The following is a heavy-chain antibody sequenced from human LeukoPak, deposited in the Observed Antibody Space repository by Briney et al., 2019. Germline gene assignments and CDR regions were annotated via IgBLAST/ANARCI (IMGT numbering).Heavy chain of an antibody. Sequence: GGSLRLSCAASGFTFSSYAMSWVRQAPGKGLEWVSAISGSGGSAYYADSVKGRFTISRDNSKNTLYLQMNSLRAEDTAVYYCTTDQWLDYYYGMDVWGQGTTVTVSS. J-gene: IGHJ6*02. CDR2: ISGSGGSA. V-gene: IGHV3-23*01. D-gene: IGHD6-19*01. CDR1: GFTFSSYA. CDR3: TTDQWLDYYYGMDV.